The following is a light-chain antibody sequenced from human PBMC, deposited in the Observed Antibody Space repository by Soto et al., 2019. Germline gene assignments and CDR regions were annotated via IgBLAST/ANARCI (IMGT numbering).Light chain of an antibody. CDR2: GNS. J-gene: IGLJ3*02. CDR3: HSYDSSLSGWL. CDR1: SSNIGAGYD. V-gene: IGLV1-40*01. Sequence: QSVLTQPPSVSGAPGQRVTISCTGSSSNIGAGYDVHWYQQLPGTAPKLLIYGNSNRPSGVPDRFSGSKSGTSASLAITGLQAEDEADYYCHSYDSSLSGWLFCGGTKLTVL.